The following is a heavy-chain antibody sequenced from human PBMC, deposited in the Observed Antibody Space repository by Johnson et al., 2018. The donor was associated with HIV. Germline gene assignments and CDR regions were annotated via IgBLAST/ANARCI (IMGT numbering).Heavy chain of an antibody. Sequence: VQLVETGGGLIQPGGSLRLSCAASGFTVSSNYMSWVRQAPGKGLEWVSVIYSGGSTYYADSVKGRFTISRDSSKNTVYLQMNSLRAKDTAVYYCARDQFYSSSWYDTFDIWGQGTMVTVSS. J-gene: IGHJ3*02. CDR2: IYSGGST. CDR1: GFTVSSNY. V-gene: IGHV3-53*02. D-gene: IGHD6-13*01. CDR3: ARDQFYSSSWYDTFDI.